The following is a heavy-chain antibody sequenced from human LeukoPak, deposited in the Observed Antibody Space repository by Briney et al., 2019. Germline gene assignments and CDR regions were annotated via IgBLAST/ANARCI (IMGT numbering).Heavy chain of an antibody. V-gene: IGHV4-34*01. Sequence: SETLSLTCAVYGGSFSGYYWSWIRQPPGKGLEWIGEINHSGSTNYNPSLKSRVTISVDTSKNQFSLKLSSVPAADTAVYYCARTEDPYCSSTSCYTSFFDYWGQGTLVTVSS. J-gene: IGHJ4*02. CDR1: GGSFSGYY. CDR2: INHSGST. CDR3: ARTEDPYCSSTSCYTSFFDY. D-gene: IGHD2-2*02.